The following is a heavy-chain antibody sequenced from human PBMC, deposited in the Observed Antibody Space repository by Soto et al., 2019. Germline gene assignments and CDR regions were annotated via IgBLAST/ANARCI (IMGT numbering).Heavy chain of an antibody. CDR3: ARDLIPRNSGWYRGKKDYYYYGMDV. CDR1: GYTFTGYY. CDR2: INPNSGGT. J-gene: IGHJ6*02. Sequence: ASVKVSCKASGYTFTGYYMHWVRQAPGQGLEWMGWINPNSGGTNYAQKYQGWVTMTRDTSISTAYMELSRLRSDDTAVFYCARDLIPRNSGWYRGKKDYYYYGMDVWGQGTTVTVSS. D-gene: IGHD6-19*01. V-gene: IGHV1-2*04.